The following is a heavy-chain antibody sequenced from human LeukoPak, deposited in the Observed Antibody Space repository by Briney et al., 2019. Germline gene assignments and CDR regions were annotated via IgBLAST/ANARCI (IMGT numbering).Heavy chain of an antibody. J-gene: IGHJ3*02. CDR3: ARDLYAFDI. V-gene: IGHV1-2*02. CDR2: INPNSGGT. Sequence: ASVKVSCKASGYTFTAYYMHWVRQAPGQGLEWMGWINPNSGGTNSSQKFQDRVTLTRDTSISTAYMELSRLRSDDTAVYYCARDLYAFDIWGQGTMVTVSS. CDR1: GYTFTAYY.